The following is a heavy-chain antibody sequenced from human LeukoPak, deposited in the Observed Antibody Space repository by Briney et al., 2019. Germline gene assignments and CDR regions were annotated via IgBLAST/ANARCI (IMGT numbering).Heavy chain of an antibody. J-gene: IGHJ5*02. CDR3: ARDDCSSISCYHNWFDP. CDR1: GCTFSSYW. CDR2: IKQDGSDK. V-gene: IGHV3-7*01. D-gene: IGHD2-2*01. Sequence: GGSLRLSCAASGCTFSSYWMRWFRQAPGKGLEGLANIKQDGSDKYYVDSLKGRVTISRDNAKNSLYLQMNSLTAEDTAVYYCARDDCSSISCYHNWFDPWGQGTLVTVSS.